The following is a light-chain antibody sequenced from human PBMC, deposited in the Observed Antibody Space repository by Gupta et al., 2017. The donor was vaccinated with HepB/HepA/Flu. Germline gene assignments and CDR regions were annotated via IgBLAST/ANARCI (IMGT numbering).Light chain of an antibody. CDR1: SSNIGAGYD. CDR3: QSYDSSLSGWV. V-gene: IGLV1-40*01. J-gene: IGLJ3*02. Sequence: QSVLTQPSPVPAAPGQTVTIPCTGSSSNIGAGYDVHWYQQLPGTAPKLLIYGNSNRPSGVPDRFSGSKSGTSASLAITGLQAEDEADYYCQSYDSSLSGWVFGGGTKLTVL. CDR2: GNS.